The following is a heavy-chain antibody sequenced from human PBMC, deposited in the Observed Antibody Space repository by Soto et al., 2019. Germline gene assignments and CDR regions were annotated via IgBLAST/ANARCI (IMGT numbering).Heavy chain of an antibody. D-gene: IGHD6-19*01. CDR2: ISSSGSTI. CDR3: ARDFSAGEEWLPDAFDI. Sequence: GGSLRLSCAASGFTFSDYYMSWIRQAPGKGLEWVSYISSSGSTIYYADSVKGRFTISRDNAKNSLYLQMNSLRAEDTAVYYCARDFSAGEEWLPDAFDIWGQGTMVTVSS. J-gene: IGHJ3*02. V-gene: IGHV3-11*01. CDR1: GFTFSDYY.